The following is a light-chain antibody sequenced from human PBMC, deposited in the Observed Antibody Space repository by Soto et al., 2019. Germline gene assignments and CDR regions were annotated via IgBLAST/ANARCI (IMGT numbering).Light chain of an antibody. V-gene: IGLV2-11*01. CDR1: NSDVGAYNF. Sequence: QSALTQPRSVSGSPGQSVTISCTGTNSDVGAYNFVSWYQQQPGKAPKLILYDVNQRPSGVPDRLSGSKSDNTASLTISGLQTEDEADYYCCSYAGYYNLVFGGGTK. J-gene: IGLJ3*02. CDR3: CSYAGYYNLV. CDR2: DVN.